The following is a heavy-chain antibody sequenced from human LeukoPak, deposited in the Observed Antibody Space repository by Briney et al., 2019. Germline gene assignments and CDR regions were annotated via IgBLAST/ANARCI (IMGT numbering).Heavy chain of an antibody. V-gene: IGHV3-21*01. D-gene: IGHD6-6*01. CDR1: GFTFSSYS. CDR2: ISSSSSYI. J-gene: IGHJ4*02. Sequence: GGSLRLSCAASGFTFSSYSMNWVRQAPGKGLEWVSSISSSSSYIYYADSVKGRFTISRDNAKNSLYLQMNSLRAEDTAVYYCGRDPGNGEQLVGVDYWGQGTLVTVSS. CDR3: GRDPGNGEQLVGVDY.